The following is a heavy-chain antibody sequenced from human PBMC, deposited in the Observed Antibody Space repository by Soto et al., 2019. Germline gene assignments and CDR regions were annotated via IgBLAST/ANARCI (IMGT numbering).Heavy chain of an antibody. CDR2: VSYDGSKK. Sequence: QVQLVESGGGVVQPVRSLSLSCAASGFTFSSYAMHWVRQAPGKGLEWVAVVSYDGSKKYYRDSVKGRFTIXRDNSKNXVXXXXXXXXPXXXXXXXXXXXXXXXXXXXFMFDYWGQGTLVTVSS. CDR1: GFTFSSYA. V-gene: IGHV3-30*10. J-gene: IGHJ4*02. CDR3: XXXXXXXXXXXFMFDY.